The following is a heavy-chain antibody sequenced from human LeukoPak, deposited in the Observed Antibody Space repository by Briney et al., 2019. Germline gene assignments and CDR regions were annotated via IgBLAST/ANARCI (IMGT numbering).Heavy chain of an antibody. J-gene: IGHJ4*02. D-gene: IGHD4-17*01. Sequence: SETLSLTCAVYGGSFSGYYWSWIRQPPGKGLEWIGEINHSGSTNYNPSLKSRVTISVDTSKNQFSLKLSSVTAADTAVYYCARVPYGDYRTPFGYWGPGTLVTVSS. CDR2: INHSGST. CDR3: ARVPYGDYRTPFGY. V-gene: IGHV4-34*01. CDR1: GGSFSGYY.